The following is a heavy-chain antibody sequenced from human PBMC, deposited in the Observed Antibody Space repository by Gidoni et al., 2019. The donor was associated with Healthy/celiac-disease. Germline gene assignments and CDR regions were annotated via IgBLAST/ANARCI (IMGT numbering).Heavy chain of an antibody. CDR1: GFPVSSNY. J-gene: IGHJ4*02. V-gene: IGHV3-53*01. Sequence: EVQLVASGGGLIQPGGSLRLSCAASGFPVSSNYMSWVRQAPGKGLEWVSVIYSGGSTYYADSVKGRFTISRDNSKNTLDLQMNSLRAEDTAVYYCARGIVGATCCVWGQGTLVTVSS. CDR2: IYSGGST. CDR3: ARGIVGATCCV. D-gene: IGHD1-26*01.